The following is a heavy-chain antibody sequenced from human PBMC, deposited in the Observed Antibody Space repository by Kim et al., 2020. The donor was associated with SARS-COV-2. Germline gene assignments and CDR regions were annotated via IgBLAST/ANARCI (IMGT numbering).Heavy chain of an antibody. CDR2: IIPIFGTA. V-gene: IGHV1-69*13. CDR1: GGTFSSYA. Sequence: SVKVSFKASGGTFSSYAISWVRQAPGQGLEWMGGIIPIFGTANYAQKFQGRVTITADESTSAAYMELSSLRSEDTAVYYCAKHWVGYYYYGMDVWGQGTTVTVSS. D-gene: IGHD7-27*01. CDR3: AKHWVGYYYYGMDV. J-gene: IGHJ6*02.